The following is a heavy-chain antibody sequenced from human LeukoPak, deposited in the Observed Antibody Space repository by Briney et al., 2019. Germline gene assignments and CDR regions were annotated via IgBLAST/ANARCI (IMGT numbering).Heavy chain of an antibody. CDR1: GGSIRGYY. J-gene: IGHJ1*01. CDR3: AKTYYSGSGSWD. D-gene: IGHD3-10*01. CDR2: IYSSGST. Sequence: PSETLSLTCTVSGGSIRGYYCNWLRQPPGEGLEWIGFIYSSGSTAYNPSLKSRVTISLDTSKNQFSLRLNSVTAADTAVYYCAKTYYSGSGSWDWGRGPWSPSPQ. V-gene: IGHV4-59*01.